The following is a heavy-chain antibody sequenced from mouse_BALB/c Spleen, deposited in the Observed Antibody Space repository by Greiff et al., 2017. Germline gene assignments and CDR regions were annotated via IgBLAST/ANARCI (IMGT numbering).Heavy chain of an antibody. V-gene: IGHV1-15*01. CDR2: IDPETGGT. Sequence: QVHVKQSGAELVRPGASVTLSCKASGYTFTDYEMHWVKQTPVHGLEWIGAIDPETGGTAYNQKFKGKATLTADKSSSTAYMELRSLTSEDSAVYYCTTGDYAMDYWGQGTSVTVSS. CDR3: TTGDYAMDY. D-gene: IGHD4-1*01. J-gene: IGHJ4*01. CDR1: GYTFTDYE.